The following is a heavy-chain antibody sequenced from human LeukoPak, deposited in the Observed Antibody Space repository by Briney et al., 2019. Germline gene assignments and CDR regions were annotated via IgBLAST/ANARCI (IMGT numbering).Heavy chain of an antibody. V-gene: IGHV3-21*01. CDR2: ISSSSSYI. Sequence: GGSLRLSCAASGFTFSSYSMNWVRQAPGKGLEWVSSISSSSSYIYYADSVKGRFTISRDNAKNPLYLQMNSLRAEDTAVYYCVRGDSPRGGYFEYWGQGILVTVSS. D-gene: IGHD3-16*01. J-gene: IGHJ4*02. CDR3: VRGDSPRGGYFEY. CDR1: GFTFSSYS.